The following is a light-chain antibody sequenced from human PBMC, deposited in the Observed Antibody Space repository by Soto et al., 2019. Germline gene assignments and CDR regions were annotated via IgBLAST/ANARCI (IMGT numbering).Light chain of an antibody. CDR2: DAS. CDR1: QGISSA. J-gene: IGKJ5*01. V-gene: IGKV1D-13*01. CDR3: HQFNNYPIT. Sequence: AIQLTHSPSSLSASVGDRVTGTCRASQGISSALAWYQQKPGKAPKLLIYDASSLESGVPSRFSGSGSGTDFTLTISSLQPEDFATYYCHQFNNYPITFGQGTRLEIK.